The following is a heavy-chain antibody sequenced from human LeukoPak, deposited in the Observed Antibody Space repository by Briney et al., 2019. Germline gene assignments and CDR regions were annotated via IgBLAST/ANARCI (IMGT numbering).Heavy chain of an antibody. CDR1: GFTFDDYA. CDR3: AKQQLIDYYDSSGYAFDI. D-gene: IGHD3-22*01. CDR2: ISWNSGSI. Sequence: GGSLRLSCAASGFTFDDYAMHWVRQAPGKGLEWVSGISWNSGSIGYADSVKGRFTISRDNAKNSLYLQMNSLRAEDTALYYCAKQQLIDYYDSSGYAFDIWGQGTMVTVSS. V-gene: IGHV3-9*01. J-gene: IGHJ3*02.